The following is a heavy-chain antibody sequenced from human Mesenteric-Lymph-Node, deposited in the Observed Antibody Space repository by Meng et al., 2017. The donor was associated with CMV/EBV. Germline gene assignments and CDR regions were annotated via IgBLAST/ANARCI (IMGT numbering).Heavy chain of an antibody. CDR3: ARMYYDILTGQSLFLDY. Sequence: QVQLVESGGGLVKLGGSLRLSCAASGFTFSDYYMSWIRQAPGKGLEWVSYISSSSSYTNYADSVKGRFTISRDNAKNSLYLQMNSLRAEDTAVYYCARMYYDILTGQSLFLDYWGQGTLGTVSS. J-gene: IGHJ4*02. CDR2: ISSSSSYT. V-gene: IGHV3-11*06. D-gene: IGHD3-9*01. CDR1: GFTFSDYY.